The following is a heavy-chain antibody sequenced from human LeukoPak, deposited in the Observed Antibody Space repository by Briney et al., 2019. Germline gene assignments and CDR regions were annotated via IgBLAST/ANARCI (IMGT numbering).Heavy chain of an antibody. V-gene: IGHV3-53*01. CDR2: NYSGGST. D-gene: IGHD1-1*01. CDR1: GFTVSSNY. CDR3: AKSPNWKARYFDY. J-gene: IGHJ4*02. Sequence: GGSLRLPCAASGFTVSSNYMSWVRQAPGKGLEWVSVNYSGGSTYYADSVKGRFTISRDNSKNTLYLQMNSLRAEDTAVYYCAKSPNWKARYFDYWGQGTLVTVSS.